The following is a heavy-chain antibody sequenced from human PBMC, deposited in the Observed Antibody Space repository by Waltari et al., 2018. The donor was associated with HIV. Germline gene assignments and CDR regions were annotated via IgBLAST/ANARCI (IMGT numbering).Heavy chain of an antibody. V-gene: IGHV2-5*02. CDR3: AHSSYSHGRESLIENDY. J-gene: IGHJ4*02. CDR1: GFSLSTSGVS. Sequence: QITLKESGPTLVKPTQTLPLTSTFSGFSLSTSGVSVCWTRQPPGKALEWLALIYCDDDKRYSPSLKSSLTIPKDTYKNQVVRTMTNMDPVDTATYYCAHSSYSHGRESLIENDYWGQGTLVTVS. CDR2: IYCDDDK. D-gene: IGHD5-18*01.